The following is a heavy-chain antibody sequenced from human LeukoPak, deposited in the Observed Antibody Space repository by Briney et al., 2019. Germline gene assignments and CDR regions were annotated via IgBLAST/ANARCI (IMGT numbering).Heavy chain of an antibody. CDR1: GGSISNYY. CDR3: ARGDGYNSF. D-gene: IGHD5-24*01. J-gene: IGHJ4*02. V-gene: IGHV4-4*07. Sequence: HPETLSLTCTVSGGSISNYYWTWIRQPAGKGLEWIGRIYTSGTTTYNPSLKSRVTMSVDTTKNQFSLKLSSVTAADTAVYYCARGDGYNSFWGQGTLVTVSS. CDR2: IYTSGTT.